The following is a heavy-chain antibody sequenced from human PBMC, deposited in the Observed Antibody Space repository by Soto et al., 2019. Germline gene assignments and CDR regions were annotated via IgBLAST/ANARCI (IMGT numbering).Heavy chain of an antibody. V-gene: IGHV3-30-3*01. Sequence: QVQLVESGGGVVQPGRSLRLSCAASGFTFSSYAMHWVRQAPGKGLEWVAVISYDGGNKYYADSVKGRFTISRDNSKNTLYLQMNSLRAEDTAVYYCARPPSIAASYYYYGMDVWGQGTTVTVSS. CDR3: ARPPSIAASYYYYGMDV. CDR2: ISYDGGNK. CDR1: GFTFSSYA. D-gene: IGHD6-6*01. J-gene: IGHJ6*02.